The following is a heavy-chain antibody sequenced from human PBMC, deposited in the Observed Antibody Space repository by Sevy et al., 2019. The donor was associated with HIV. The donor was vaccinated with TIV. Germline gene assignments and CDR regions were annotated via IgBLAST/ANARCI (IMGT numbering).Heavy chain of an antibody. D-gene: IGHD4-17*01. CDR1: GFSLSTSGVG. CDR2: IYWDDDK. Sequence: SDPTLVNPTQTLTLTCTFSGFSLSTSGVGVGWIRQPPGKALEWLTLIYWDDDKRYSPSLKSGLTITKDTSKSQVVLIMTNMDPVDTATYFCARFNYGDYTAYFDFWGQGTLVTVSS. CDR3: ARFNYGDYTAYFDF. J-gene: IGHJ4*02. V-gene: IGHV2-5*02.